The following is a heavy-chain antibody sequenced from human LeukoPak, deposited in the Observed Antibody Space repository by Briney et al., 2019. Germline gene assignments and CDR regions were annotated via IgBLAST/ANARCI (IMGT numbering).Heavy chain of an antibody. J-gene: IGHJ4*02. CDR2: IYYSGST. CDR3: ARGQYCSSTSCSQFDY. CDR1: GGSISSSSYY. Sequence: KPSETLSLTCTVSGGSISSSSYYWGWIRQPPGKGLEWIGSIYYSGSTYYNPSLKSRVTISVDTSKNQFSLKLSSVTAADTAVYYCARGQYCSSTSCSQFDYWGQETLVTVSS. D-gene: IGHD2-2*01. V-gene: IGHV4-39*01.